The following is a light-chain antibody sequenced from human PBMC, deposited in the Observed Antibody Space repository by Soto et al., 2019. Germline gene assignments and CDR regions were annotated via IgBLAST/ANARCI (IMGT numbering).Light chain of an antibody. CDR3: QQRSNWPRT. CDR2: GAS. V-gene: IGKV3D-20*02. J-gene: IGKJ1*01. CDR1: QSVSSSY. Sequence: EIVFTQSPGTLSLSTGERATLSCRASQSVSSSYLAWYQQKPGQAPRLLIYGASSRATGIPDRFSGSGSGTDFTLTISRLEPEDFAVYYCQQRSNWPRTFGQGTKVDIK.